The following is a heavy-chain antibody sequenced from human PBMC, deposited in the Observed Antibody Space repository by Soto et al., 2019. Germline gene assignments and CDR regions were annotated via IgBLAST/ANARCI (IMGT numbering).Heavy chain of an antibody. CDR2: INSDGSST. D-gene: IGHD2-15*01. J-gene: IGHJ6*02. CDR1: GFTFSTYW. V-gene: IGHV3-74*01. CDR3: ARDSGGGYDSPYGMDL. Sequence: PGGSLRLSCAASGFTFSTYWMHWVRQAPGKGLVWVSHINSDGSSTTYADSVKGRFTISRDNAKNTLYLQMNSLRADDTAVYFCARDSGGGYDSPYGMDLWGQGSTVTVTS.